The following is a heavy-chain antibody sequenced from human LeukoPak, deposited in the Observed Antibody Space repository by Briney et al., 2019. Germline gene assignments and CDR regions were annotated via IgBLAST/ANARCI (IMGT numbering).Heavy chain of an antibody. CDR2: INWNGGST. CDR1: GFTFDDYG. V-gene: IGHV3-20*04. CDR3: AREAYGGNFGYHYYMDV. Sequence: GGSLRLSCAASGFTFDDYGMSWVRQAPGKGLEWVSAINWNGGSTGYADSVKGRFTISRDNAKNSLYLQMNSLRAEDTALYYCAREAYGGNFGYHYYMDVWGKGTTVTVSS. D-gene: IGHD4-23*01. J-gene: IGHJ6*03.